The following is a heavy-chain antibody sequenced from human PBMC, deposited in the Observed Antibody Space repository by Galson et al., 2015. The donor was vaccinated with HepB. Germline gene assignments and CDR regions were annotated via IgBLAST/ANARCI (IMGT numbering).Heavy chain of an antibody. D-gene: IGHD1-14*01. CDR1: GFTFSSYW. V-gene: IGHV3-7*03. CDR2: IKQDGSEK. Sequence: SLRLSCVASGFTFSSYWMSWVRQAPGKGLEWVANIKQDGSEKYYVDSVKGRFTISRDNAKNSLYLQMNSLRAEDTAVYYCASARRGVKAFDIWGQGTMVTVSS. CDR3: ASARRGVKAFDI. J-gene: IGHJ3*02.